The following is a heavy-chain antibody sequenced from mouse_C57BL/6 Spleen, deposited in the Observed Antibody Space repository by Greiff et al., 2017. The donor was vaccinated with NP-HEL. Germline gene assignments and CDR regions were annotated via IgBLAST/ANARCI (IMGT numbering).Heavy chain of an antibody. CDR1: GFTFSDYG. CDR2: ISSGSSTI. CDR3: ARDDDDLYYFDY. J-gene: IGHJ2*01. V-gene: IGHV5-17*01. D-gene: IGHD2-4*01. Sequence: EVHLVESGGGLVKPGGSLKLSCAASGFTFSDYGMHWVRQAPEKGLEWVAYISSGSSTIYYADTVKGRFTISRDNAKNTLFLQMTSLRSEDTAMYYCARDDDDLYYFDYWGQGTTLTVSS.